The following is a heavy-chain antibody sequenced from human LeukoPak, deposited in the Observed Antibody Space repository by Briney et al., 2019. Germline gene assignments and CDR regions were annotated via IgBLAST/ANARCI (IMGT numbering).Heavy chain of an antibody. D-gene: IGHD3-3*01. J-gene: IGHJ5*02. V-gene: IGHV4-59*12. CDR2: IYYSGST. CDR1: GGSISSYY. Sequence: PSETPSLTCTVSGGSISSYYWSWIRQPPGKGLEWIGYIYYSGSTNYNPSLKSRGTISVDTSKNHFSLKLSSVTAADTAVYYCARFHGVTIFGYGWFDPWGQGTLVTVSS. CDR3: ARFHGVTIFGYGWFDP.